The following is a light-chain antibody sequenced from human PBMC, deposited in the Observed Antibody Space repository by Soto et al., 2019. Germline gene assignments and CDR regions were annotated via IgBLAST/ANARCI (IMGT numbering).Light chain of an antibody. V-gene: IGLV2-11*01. CDR2: DVS. J-gene: IGLJ2*01. CDR1: SSDVGGYNY. CDR3: CSYAGTSRV. Sequence: QSALTQPSSVSGSPGQSVTISCTGTSSDVGGYNYVSWYQQHPGKAPKLMIYDVSKRPSGVPDRFSGSKSGNTASLTISGLQAEDEADYYCCSYAGTSRVFGGGTKLTVL.